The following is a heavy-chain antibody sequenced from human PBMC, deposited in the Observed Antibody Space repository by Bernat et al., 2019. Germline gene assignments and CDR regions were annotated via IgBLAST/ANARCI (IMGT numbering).Heavy chain of an antibody. J-gene: IGHJ6*02. CDR2: IWYDGSNK. D-gene: IGHD3-10*01. CDR1: GFTFSSYG. Sequence: QVQLVESGGGVVQPGRSLRLSCAASGFTFSSYGMHWVRQAPGKGLEWVAVIWYDGSNKYYADSVKGGFTISRDNSKNTLYLQMNSLRAEDTAVYYCARDQGYYGSGSYGMDVWGQGTTVTVSS. V-gene: IGHV3-33*01. CDR3: ARDQGYYGSGSYGMDV.